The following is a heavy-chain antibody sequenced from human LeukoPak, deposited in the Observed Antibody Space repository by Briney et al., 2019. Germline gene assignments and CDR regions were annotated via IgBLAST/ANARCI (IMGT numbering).Heavy chain of an antibody. CDR3: ARKRESSSSWYGGLAY. J-gene: IGHJ4*02. Sequence: GGSLRLSCAASGFTFSSFSMIWVRQAPGKGLEWLSYISSGSGSIYYADSVKGRFTISIDNAKNSLYPQMNSLRAEDTAVYYCARKRESSSSWYGGLAYWGQGTLVTVSS. CDR2: ISSGSGSI. V-gene: IGHV3-48*01. CDR1: GFTFSSFS. D-gene: IGHD6-13*01.